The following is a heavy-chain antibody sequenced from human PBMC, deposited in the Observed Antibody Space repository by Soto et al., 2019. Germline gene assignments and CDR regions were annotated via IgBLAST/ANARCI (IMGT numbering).Heavy chain of an antibody. CDR2: ISAYNGNT. Sequence: ASVKVSCKASGYTFTSYGISWVRQAPGQGLEWMGWISAYNGNTNYAQKLQGRVTMTTDTSTSTAYMELRSLRSDDTAVYYCASCYSSGWYLYGMDVWGQGTTVTVSS. V-gene: IGHV1-18*01. CDR1: GYTFTSYG. CDR3: ASCYSSGWYLYGMDV. D-gene: IGHD6-19*01. J-gene: IGHJ6*02.